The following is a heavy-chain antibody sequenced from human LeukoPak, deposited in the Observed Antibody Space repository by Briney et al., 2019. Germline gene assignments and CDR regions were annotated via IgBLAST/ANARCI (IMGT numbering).Heavy chain of an antibody. CDR3: ARGRGRNPSGYYYYMDV. D-gene: IGHD3-16*01. CDR1: GFTFSNFG. V-gene: IGHV3-23*01. CDR2: VTISGDNT. J-gene: IGHJ6*04. Sequence: PGGTLRLSCAASGFTFSNFGMSWVRQAPEKGLEWVSSVTISGDNTYYAESVKGRFTISRDNSKGTLYLLMSSLRADDTAVYYCARGRGRNPSGYYYYMDVWGKGTTVTTSS.